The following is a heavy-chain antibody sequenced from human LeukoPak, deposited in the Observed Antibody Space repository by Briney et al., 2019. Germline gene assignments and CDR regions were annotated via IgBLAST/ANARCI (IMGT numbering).Heavy chain of an antibody. CDR3: ARGDSSSWYFLGAFDI. CDR2: TYYRSKWYN. D-gene: IGHD6-13*01. J-gene: IGHJ3*02. CDR1: GDSVSSNSAT. V-gene: IGHV6-1*01. Sequence: SQTLSLTCAISGDSVSSNSATWNWIRQSPSRGLEWLGRTYYRSKWYNDYALSVKSRITINPDTSKNQFSLQLNSVTPVDTAVYYCARGDSSSWYFLGAFDIWGQGTMVTVSS.